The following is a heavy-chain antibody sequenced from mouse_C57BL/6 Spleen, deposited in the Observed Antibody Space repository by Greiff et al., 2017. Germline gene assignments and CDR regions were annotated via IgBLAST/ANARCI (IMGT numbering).Heavy chain of an antibody. J-gene: IGHJ3*01. D-gene: IGHD2-4*01. CDR2: INPSTGGT. CDR3: AKSGLYYDYDEGFAY. CDR1: GYSFTGYY. Sequence: VQLQQSGPELVKPGASVKISCKASGYSFTGYYMNWVKQSPEKSLEWIGEINPSTGGTTYNPKFKAKATLTVDKSSSTAYMQLKSLTSEDSAVYYCAKSGLYYDYDEGFAYWGQGTLVTVSA. V-gene: IGHV1-42*01.